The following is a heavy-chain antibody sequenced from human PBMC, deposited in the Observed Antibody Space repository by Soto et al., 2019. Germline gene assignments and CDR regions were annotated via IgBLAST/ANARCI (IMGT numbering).Heavy chain of an antibody. Sequence: GASVKVSCKASGYTFTSYAMNWVRQAPGQRLEWMGWINAGNGNTKYSQKFQGRVTITRDTSASTAYMELSSLRSEDTAVYYCARGSGYYYWDDYWGQGTLVTVPQ. D-gene: IGHD3-22*01. J-gene: IGHJ4*02. CDR2: INAGNGNT. CDR1: GYTFTSYA. V-gene: IGHV1-3*01. CDR3: ARGSGYYYWDDY.